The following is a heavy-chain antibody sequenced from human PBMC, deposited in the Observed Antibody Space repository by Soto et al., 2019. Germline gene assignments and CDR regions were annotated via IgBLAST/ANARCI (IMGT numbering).Heavy chain of an antibody. CDR1: GGSISSSSYY. J-gene: IGHJ3*02. CDR3: ARLRRVAMDALDI. CDR2: IYYSGST. D-gene: IGHD2-15*01. Sequence: SETLSLTWTVSGGSISSSSYYWGWNRQPPGKGLEWIGSIYYSGSTYYNPSIKSRVTISVDTSKNQFSLKLSSVTAADTAVYYCARLRRVAMDALDIRGQGTMLTVSS. V-gene: IGHV4-39*01.